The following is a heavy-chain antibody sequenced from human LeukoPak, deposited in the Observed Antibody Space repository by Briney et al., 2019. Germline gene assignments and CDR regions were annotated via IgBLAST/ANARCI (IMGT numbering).Heavy chain of an antibody. CDR3: ARAPNYYDSSGYPDAFDI. V-gene: IGHV4-31*03. CDR1: DGSISSGGYY. D-gene: IGHD3-22*01. Sequence: SETLSLTCTVSDGSISSGGYYWSWIRQHPGKGLEWIGYIYYSGSTYYNPSLKSRLTISVDTSKSQFSLKLSSVTAADTAVYYCARAPNYYDSSGYPDAFDIWGQGTMVTVSS. J-gene: IGHJ3*02. CDR2: IYYSGST.